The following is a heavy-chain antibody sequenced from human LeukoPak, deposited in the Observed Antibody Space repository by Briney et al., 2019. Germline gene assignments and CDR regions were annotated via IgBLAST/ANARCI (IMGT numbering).Heavy chain of an antibody. CDR3: ARVPAYYDILTGYYY. J-gene: IGHJ4*02. CDR2: ISSSSTYI. D-gene: IGHD3-9*01. CDR1: GITLRNYK. V-gene: IGHV3-21*01. Sequence: GSLRLSCAGSGITLRNYKNNRVRQAPGEGLELVPFISSSSTYIYYADSVKGRFTISRDNAKNSLYLQMNSLRAEDAAVYYCARVPAYYDILTGYYYWGQGTLVTVSS.